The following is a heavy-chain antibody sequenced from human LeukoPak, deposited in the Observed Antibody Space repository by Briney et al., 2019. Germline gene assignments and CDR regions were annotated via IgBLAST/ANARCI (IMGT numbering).Heavy chain of an antibody. J-gene: IGHJ4*02. V-gene: IGHV4-38-2*02. CDR3: ARVGGRVGATLDY. CDR2: IYHSGST. Sequence: SETLSLTCTVSGYSISSGYYWGWIRQPPGKGLEWIGSIYHSGSTYYNPSLKSRVIISVDTSKNQFSLKLSSVTAADTAVYYCARVGGRVGATLDYWVQGTLVTVSS. D-gene: IGHD1-26*01. CDR1: GYSISSGYY.